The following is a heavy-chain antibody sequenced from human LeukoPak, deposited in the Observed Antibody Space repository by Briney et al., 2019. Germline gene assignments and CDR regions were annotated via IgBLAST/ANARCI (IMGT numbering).Heavy chain of an antibody. V-gene: IGHV3-53*01. D-gene: IGHD3-10*01. J-gene: IGHJ4*02. CDR2: LDSDGSP. CDR1: GFTVRSDD. Sequence: PGGSLRLSCAAFGFTVRSDDMNWVRQAPGKGLEWVSILDSDGSPSYADSVKGRFTISRDNSKNTLDLQMNSLRAEDTAVYYCAKGTWLLWFGESPWYFDYWGQGTLVTVSS. CDR3: AKGTWLLWFGESPWYFDY.